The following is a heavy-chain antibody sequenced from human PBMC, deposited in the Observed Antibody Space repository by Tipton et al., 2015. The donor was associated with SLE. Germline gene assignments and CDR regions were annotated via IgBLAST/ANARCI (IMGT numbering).Heavy chain of an antibody. CDR1: GGSIRSSRHF. D-gene: IGHD2-8*01. Sequence: TLSLTCTVSGGSIRSSRHFWGWIRQPPGKGLEWIGVLYYSGNSYYNPSLKSPVTLSIDTSKNQFSLKMRSVTAADTAVYYCARGGASVLIRNCYFDYWGQGSLVTVSS. CDR2: LYYSGNS. J-gene: IGHJ4*01. V-gene: IGHV4-39*07. CDR3: ARGGASVLIRNCYFDY.